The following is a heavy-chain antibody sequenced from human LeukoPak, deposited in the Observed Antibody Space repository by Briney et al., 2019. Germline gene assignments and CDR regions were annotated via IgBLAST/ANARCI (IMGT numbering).Heavy chain of an antibody. V-gene: IGHV4-31*03. CDR1: GGSISSGGYY. CDR2: IYYSGST. J-gene: IGHJ4*02. D-gene: IGHD2-15*01. CDR3: AGADCSGGSCYGHYYFDY. Sequence: TSETLSLTCTVSGGSISSGGYYWSWIRQHPGKGLEWIGYIYYSGSTYYNPSLKSRVTISVDTSKNQFSLKLSSVTAADTAVYYCAGADCSGGSCYGHYYFDYWGQGTLVTVSS.